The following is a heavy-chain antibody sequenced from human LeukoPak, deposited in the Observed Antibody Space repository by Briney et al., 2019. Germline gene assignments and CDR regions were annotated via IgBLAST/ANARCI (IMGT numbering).Heavy chain of an antibody. D-gene: IGHD3-22*01. CDR2: IDYSGNT. CDR3: ARWYYDSSGYRYFDY. CDR1: GGSISSYY. Sequence: PSETLSLTCTVSGGSISSYYWTWIRQPPGKGLEWIGNIDYSGNTKYNPSLKSRVTISVDTSKNQFSLKLSSVTAAGTAVFFCARWYYDSSGYRYFDYWGQGTLVTVSS. V-gene: IGHV4-59*01. J-gene: IGHJ4*02.